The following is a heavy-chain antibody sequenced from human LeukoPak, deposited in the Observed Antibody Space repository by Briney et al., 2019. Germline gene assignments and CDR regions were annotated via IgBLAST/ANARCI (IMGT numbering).Heavy chain of an antibody. CDR1: GFTFSSYS. J-gene: IGHJ6*02. CDR2: ISSSSSTI. D-gene: IGHD3-9*01. CDR3: AREGLDDILTGYSEEYYYGMDV. Sequence: GGSLRLSCAASGFTFSSYSMNWVRQAPGKGLEWVSYISSSSSTIYYADSVKGRFTISRDNAKNSLYLQMNSLRAEDTAVYYCAREGLDDILTGYSEEYYYGMDVWGQGTTVTVSS. V-gene: IGHV3-48*04.